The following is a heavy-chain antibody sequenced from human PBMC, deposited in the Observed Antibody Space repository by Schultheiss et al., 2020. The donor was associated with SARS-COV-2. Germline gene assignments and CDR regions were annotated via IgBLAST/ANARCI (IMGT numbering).Heavy chain of an antibody. Sequence: ETLSLTCAVSGGSISSSNWWSWVRQPPGKGLEWVSRINSDGSSTSYADSVKGRFTISRDNAKNTLYLQMNSLRAEDTAVYYCARVAAALDYWGQGTLVTVSS. CDR2: INSDGSST. V-gene: IGHV3-74*01. J-gene: IGHJ4*02. CDR1: GGSISSSNW. D-gene: IGHD6-13*01. CDR3: ARVAAALDY.